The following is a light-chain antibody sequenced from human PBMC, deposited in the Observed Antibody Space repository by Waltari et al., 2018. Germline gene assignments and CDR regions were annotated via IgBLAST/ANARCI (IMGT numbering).Light chain of an antibody. CDR2: DVS. J-gene: IGLJ3*02. CDR3: SSYTSSSSWV. V-gene: IGLV2-14*03. CDR1: SSDVGGYNY. Sequence: QSALTQPASVSGSPGQSITISCTGTSSDVGGYNYVSWYQQHPGKAPKLMIYDVSKRPSGVSNRFSSSKSGNTASLTISGLQAEDEADYYCSSYTSSSSWVFGGGTKLTVL.